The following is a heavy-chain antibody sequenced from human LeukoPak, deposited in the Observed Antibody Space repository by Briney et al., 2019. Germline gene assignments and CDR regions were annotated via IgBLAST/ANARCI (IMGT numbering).Heavy chain of an antibody. CDR1: GFTFSGYA. Sequence: QPGGSLRLSCAASGFTFSGYAMSWVRQAPGKGLEWVSSISGSGGGTYYADSVQGRFTISRDNSKNTLYLQMISLRAEDTAVYYCAKGPYSSGPGYYFDYWGQGTLVTVSS. J-gene: IGHJ4*02. CDR2: ISGSGGGT. CDR3: AKGPYSSGPGYYFDY. V-gene: IGHV3-23*01. D-gene: IGHD6-19*01.